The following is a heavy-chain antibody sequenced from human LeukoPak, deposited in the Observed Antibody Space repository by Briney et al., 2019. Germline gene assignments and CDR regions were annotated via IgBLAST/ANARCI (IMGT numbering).Heavy chain of an antibody. Sequence: GGSLRLSCAASGFTVNNNYMSWVRQAPGKGLEWVSRINSDGSSITYADSVKGRFTISRDNAKNTLYLQMNSLRVEDTAVYYCAREGRVSGYDFDCWGQGTLVTVSS. V-gene: IGHV3-74*03. CDR3: AREGRVSGYDFDC. D-gene: IGHD5-12*01. CDR1: GFTVNNNY. CDR2: INSDGSSI. J-gene: IGHJ4*02.